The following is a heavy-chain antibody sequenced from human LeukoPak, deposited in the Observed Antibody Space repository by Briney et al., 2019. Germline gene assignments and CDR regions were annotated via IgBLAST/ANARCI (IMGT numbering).Heavy chain of an antibody. J-gene: IGHJ5*02. CDR1: GFTFSSDS. CDR2: ISSSISYI. Sequence: GGSLRLSCAASGFTFSSDSMNWVRQAPGKGLEWVSSISSSISYIYYAESVKRRFTISRDNAKNSLYLQMNSLRAEDTAVYYCAGYCSGGSCYWANRQEGFAPWGQGTLVTVSS. CDR3: AGYCSGGSCYWANRQEGFAP. D-gene: IGHD2-15*01. V-gene: IGHV3-21*01.